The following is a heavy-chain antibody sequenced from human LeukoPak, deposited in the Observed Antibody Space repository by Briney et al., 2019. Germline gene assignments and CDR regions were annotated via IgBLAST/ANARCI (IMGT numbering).Heavy chain of an antibody. CDR2: IYYSGSA. J-gene: IGHJ3*02. V-gene: IGHV4-39*07. D-gene: IGHD3-10*01. Sequence: SETLSLTCTVSGDSISNGCCYWGWIRQPPGKGLEWIGNIYYSGSAYYNPSLKSRVTISVDTSNNHFSLKLSFVTAADTAMYYCARAHYFGSGSRRAFDIWGQGTMVTVSA. CDR3: ARAHYFGSGSRRAFDI. CDR1: GDSISNGCCY.